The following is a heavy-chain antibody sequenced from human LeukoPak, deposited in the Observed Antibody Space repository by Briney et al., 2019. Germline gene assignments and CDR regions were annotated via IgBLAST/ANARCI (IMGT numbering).Heavy chain of an antibody. D-gene: IGHD5-24*01. CDR2: IFPGDSDS. CDR3: ARFRDDFPDY. CDR1: GYSFTSYW. V-gene: IGHV5-51*01. J-gene: IGHJ4*02. Sequence: GESLKISCKGSGYSFTSYWIGWVRQMPGKGLEWRGIIFPGDSDSRYSPSFQGQVTISVDKSISTAYLQWNSLKASDTAIYYCARFRDDFPDYWGQGTLIIVSS.